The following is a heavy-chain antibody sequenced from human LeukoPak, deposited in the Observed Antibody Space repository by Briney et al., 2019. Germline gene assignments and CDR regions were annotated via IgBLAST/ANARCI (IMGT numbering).Heavy chain of an antibody. Sequence: GGSLILSCAASGFTFSSYAMSWVRQAPGKGLEWVSAISGSGDSTYYGDSVKGRFTTSRDNSKNTLYLQMNSLRAEDTAVYYCAKTRPLDSSSWSHGDYWGQGTLVTVSS. V-gene: IGHV3-23*01. D-gene: IGHD6-13*01. CDR3: AKTRPLDSSSWSHGDY. J-gene: IGHJ4*02. CDR2: ISGSGDST. CDR1: GFTFSSYA.